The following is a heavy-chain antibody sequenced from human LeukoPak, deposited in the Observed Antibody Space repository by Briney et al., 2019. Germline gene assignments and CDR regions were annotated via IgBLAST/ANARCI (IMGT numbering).Heavy chain of an antibody. Sequence: PSETLSLTCTVSGGSISSGGYYWSWIRQHPGKGLEWIGYIYYSGSTYYNPSLKSRVTISVDTSKNQFSLKLSSVAAADTAVYYCARQISIHWYFDLWGRGTLVTVSS. V-gene: IGHV4-31*03. CDR1: GGSISSGGYY. CDR2: IYYSGST. J-gene: IGHJ2*01. CDR3: ARQISIHWYFDL. D-gene: IGHD6-6*01.